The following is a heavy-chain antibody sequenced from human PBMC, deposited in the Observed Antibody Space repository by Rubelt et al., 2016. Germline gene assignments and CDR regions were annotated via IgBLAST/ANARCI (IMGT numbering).Heavy chain of an antibody. V-gene: IGHV4-34*01. D-gene: IGHD6-19*01. CDR3: ASQRGYSRGRH. CDR2: INHSGST. J-gene: IGHJ4*02. Sequence: QVQLQQWGAGLLKPSETLSLTCAVSGGSFSAYYWSWIRQPPGKGLEWLGVINHSGSTTYNPSLQSRVTMSVDTSKDQFSRTLISVTAADTAVYYCASQRGYSRGRHWGQGTLVTVSS. CDR1: GGSFSAYY.